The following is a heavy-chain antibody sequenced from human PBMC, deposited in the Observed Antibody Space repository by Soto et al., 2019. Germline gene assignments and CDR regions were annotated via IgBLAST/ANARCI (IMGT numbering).Heavy chain of an antibody. J-gene: IGHJ4*02. CDR3: ASHYDSSGYYYRGLDY. CDR1: EGTFSSYA. Sequence: QVQLVQSGAEVKKPGSSVKVSCKASEGTFSSYAISWVRQAPGQGLEWMGGIIPIFGTADYAQKFQGKVTITADESTSTAYMELSSLRSEDTAVYYCASHYDSSGYYYRGLDYWGQETLVTVSS. D-gene: IGHD3-22*01. CDR2: IIPIFGTA. V-gene: IGHV1-69*12.